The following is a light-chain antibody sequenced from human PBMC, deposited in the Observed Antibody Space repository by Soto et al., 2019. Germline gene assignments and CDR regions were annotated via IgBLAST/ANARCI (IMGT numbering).Light chain of an antibody. Sequence: QLVLTQPPSVSGAPGQRVTISCTGSSSNIGAGYDVHWYQQLPGTAPKFLIYGTNNRPPGVPDRFSGSKSGTSASLAITGLQAEDEADYYCQSYDSSLNWVFGGGTKLTVL. J-gene: IGLJ3*02. CDR2: GTN. CDR3: QSYDSSLNWV. CDR1: SSNIGAGYD. V-gene: IGLV1-40*01.